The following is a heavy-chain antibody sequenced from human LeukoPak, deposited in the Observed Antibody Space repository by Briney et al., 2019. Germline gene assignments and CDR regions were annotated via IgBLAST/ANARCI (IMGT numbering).Heavy chain of an antibody. Sequence: GRSLRLSCAASGFKFDEYAMHWVRQAPGKGLEWVSGISWDSASIGYGDSVKGRFTISRDNAKNALFLQMNSLRPEDTAVYYCARRERDFDFHIWGQGTMVTVSS. D-gene: IGHD3-9*01. J-gene: IGHJ3*02. CDR3: ARRERDFDFHI. CDR1: GFKFDEYA. V-gene: IGHV3-9*01. CDR2: ISWDSASI.